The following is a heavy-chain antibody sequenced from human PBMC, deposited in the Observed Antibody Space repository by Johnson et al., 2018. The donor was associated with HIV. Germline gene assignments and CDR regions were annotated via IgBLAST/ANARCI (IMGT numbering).Heavy chain of an antibody. D-gene: IGHD2-21*02. V-gene: IGHV3-20*04. CDR3: ARGGLLSPDAFDI. CDR2: INWNGGST. CDR1: EFIFDDYG. Sequence: VQLVESGGGVVRPGGSLRLSCTTSEFIFDDYGMSWVRQAPGKGLEWVSGINWNGGSTGYADSVKGRFTISRDNSKNTLYLQMNSLRAEDTAVYYCARGGLLSPDAFDIWGQGTMVTVSS. J-gene: IGHJ3*02.